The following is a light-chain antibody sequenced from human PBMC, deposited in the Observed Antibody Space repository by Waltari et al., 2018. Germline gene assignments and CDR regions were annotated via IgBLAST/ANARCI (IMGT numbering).Light chain of an antibody. Sequence: DIQMTQSPSSLSASVGDRVTITCRASQHISSYLNWYQQKPGKAPKLLIYAGSSLQSGVPSRFSGSGSGTDFTLIISSLQPEDFATYYCQQGYSTGLTVGGGTKVEIK. CDR2: AGS. CDR3: QQGYSTGLT. CDR1: QHISSY. J-gene: IGKJ4*01. V-gene: IGKV1-39*01.